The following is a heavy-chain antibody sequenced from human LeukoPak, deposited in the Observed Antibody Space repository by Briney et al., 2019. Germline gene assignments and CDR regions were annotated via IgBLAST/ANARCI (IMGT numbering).Heavy chain of an antibody. CDR3: ARQQQWLVLLYFDY. CDR1: GGSISSGDYY. V-gene: IGHV4-30-4*01. D-gene: IGHD6-19*01. J-gene: IGHJ4*02. CDR2: IYYSGST. Sequence: PSETLSLTCTVSGGSISSGDYYWSWIRQPPGKGLEWIGYIYYSGSTYYNPSLKSRVTISVDTSKNQFSLKLSSVTAADTAVYYCARQQQWLVLLYFDYWGQGTLVTVSS.